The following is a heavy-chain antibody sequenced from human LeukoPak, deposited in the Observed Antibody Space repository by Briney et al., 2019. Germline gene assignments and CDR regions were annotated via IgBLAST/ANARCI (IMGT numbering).Heavy chain of an antibody. D-gene: IGHD6-19*01. J-gene: IGHJ4*02. Sequence: SETLSLTCAVYGGSFSGDYWTWIRQPPGKGLEWIGEINHSGSTNYNPSLKSRVTISVDTSKNQFSLKLSSVTAADTAVYYCAREAGIAVASFDYWGQGTLVTVSS. V-gene: IGHV4-34*01. CDR3: AREAGIAVASFDY. CDR2: INHSGST. CDR1: GGSFSGDY.